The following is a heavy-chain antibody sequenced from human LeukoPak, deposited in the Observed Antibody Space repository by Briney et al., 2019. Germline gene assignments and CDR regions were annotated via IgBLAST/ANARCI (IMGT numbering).Heavy chain of an antibody. D-gene: IGHD1-7*01. CDR1: GFTFSSYS. V-gene: IGHV3-21*01. CDR3: AKATAGTTRGEGNWFDP. J-gene: IGHJ5*02. CDR2: ISSSSSYI. Sequence: GGSLRLPCAASGFTFSSYSMNWVRQAPGKGLEWVSSISSSSSYIYYADSVKGRFTISRDNAKNSLYLQMNSLRAEDTAVYYCAKATAGTTRGEGNWFDPWGQGTLVTVSS.